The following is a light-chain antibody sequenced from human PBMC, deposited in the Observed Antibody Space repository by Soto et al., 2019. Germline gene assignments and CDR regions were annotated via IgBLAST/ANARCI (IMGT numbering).Light chain of an antibody. CDR2: GAS. Sequence: EIVLTQSPGTLSLSPGERATLSCRASQSVSGSYLAWYQHKPGQAPRLLIYGASSRAAGIPDRFSGSGSRTDFTLTISRLEPEDFAVYSCQQYGSSPPTCGQGTKVEIK. V-gene: IGKV3-20*01. CDR3: QQYGSSPPT. J-gene: IGKJ1*01. CDR1: QSVSGSY.